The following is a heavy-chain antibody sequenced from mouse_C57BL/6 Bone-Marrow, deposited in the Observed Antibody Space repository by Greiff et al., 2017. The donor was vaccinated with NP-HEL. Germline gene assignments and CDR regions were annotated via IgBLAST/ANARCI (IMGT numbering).Heavy chain of an antibody. J-gene: IGHJ1*03. D-gene: IGHD1-1*01. CDR2: ISSGGDYI. Sequence: EVQLVESGEGLVKPGGSLKLSCAASGFTFSSYAMSWVRQTPEKRLEWVAYISSGGDYIYYADTVKGRFTISRDNARNTLYLQMSSLKSEDTAMYYCTRGTTVVATYWYFDVWGTGTTVTVSS. V-gene: IGHV5-9-1*02. CDR3: TRGTTVVATYWYFDV. CDR1: GFTFSSYA.